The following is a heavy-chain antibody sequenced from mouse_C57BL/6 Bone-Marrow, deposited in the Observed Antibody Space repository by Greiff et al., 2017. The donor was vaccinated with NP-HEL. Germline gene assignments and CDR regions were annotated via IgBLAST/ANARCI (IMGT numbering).Heavy chain of an antibody. CDR2: IHPNSGST. Sequence: QVQLQQPGAELVKPGASVKLSCKASGYTFTSYWMHWVKQRPGQGLEWIGMIHPNSGSTNYNEKFKSKATLTVDKSSSTAYMQLSSLTSEDSAVYYCASNYYGSSYVSAWFAYWGQGTLVTVSA. CDR1: GYTFTSYW. J-gene: IGHJ3*01. V-gene: IGHV1-64*01. CDR3: ASNYYGSSYVSAWFAY. D-gene: IGHD1-1*01.